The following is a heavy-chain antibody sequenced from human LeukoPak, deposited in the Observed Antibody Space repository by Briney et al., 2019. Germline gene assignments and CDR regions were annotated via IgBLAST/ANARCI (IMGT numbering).Heavy chain of an antibody. V-gene: IGHV1-2*02. CDR1: GYTFTGYF. Sequence: ASVKVSCKASGYTFTGYFMHWVRQAPGQGLEWMGWINPNSGGTNYAQKFQGRVTMTRDTSISTAYMELSRLRSDDTAVYYCARDGYNQPVLTYWGQGTLVTVSS. CDR2: INPNSGGT. J-gene: IGHJ4*02. D-gene: IGHD5-24*01. CDR3: ARDGYNQPVLTY.